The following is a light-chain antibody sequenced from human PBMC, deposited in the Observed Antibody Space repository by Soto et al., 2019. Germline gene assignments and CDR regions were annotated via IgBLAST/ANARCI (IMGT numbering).Light chain of an antibody. CDR2: DAS. Sequence: EIVLTQSPVTLSLSPGERATLSCRASQSVSSDLAWYQQKAGQAPRLLIYDASNRATGIPARFSGSGSETDFTLTISTLEPEDFAVYYCQQRSNWPLTFGGGTKVETK. CDR3: QQRSNWPLT. J-gene: IGKJ4*01. CDR1: QSVSSD. V-gene: IGKV3-11*01.